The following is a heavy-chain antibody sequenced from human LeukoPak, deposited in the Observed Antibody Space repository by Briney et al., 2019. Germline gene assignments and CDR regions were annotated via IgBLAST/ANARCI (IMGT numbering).Heavy chain of an antibody. Sequence: GEPRKFSCKGSGSSFTSYWIGGVRQMPGKGLEWMGIIYPGDSDTRYSPSFPGQVTISADKSISTAYLQWSSLKASDTAMYYCARAIYGSGSYYKWFDYWGQGTLVTVSS. CDR3: ARAIYGSGSYYKWFDY. CDR1: GSSFTSYW. D-gene: IGHD3-10*01. CDR2: IYPGDSDT. J-gene: IGHJ4*02. V-gene: IGHV5-51*01.